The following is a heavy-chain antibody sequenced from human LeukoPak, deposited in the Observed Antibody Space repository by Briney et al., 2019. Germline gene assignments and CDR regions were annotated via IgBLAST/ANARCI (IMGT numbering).Heavy chain of an antibody. CDR1: GLTFSSYG. V-gene: IGHV3-30*02. D-gene: IGHD4-17*01. CDR3: AKDMTRSKFYGDYTFDY. J-gene: IGHJ4*02. Sequence: GGSLRLSCAASGLTFSSYGMHWVRQAPGKGLEWVAFIRYDNSNKYYADSVKGRFTISRDNSKNTLYLQMNSLRAEDTAVYYCAKDMTRSKFYGDYTFDYWGQGTLVTVSS. CDR2: IRYDNSNK.